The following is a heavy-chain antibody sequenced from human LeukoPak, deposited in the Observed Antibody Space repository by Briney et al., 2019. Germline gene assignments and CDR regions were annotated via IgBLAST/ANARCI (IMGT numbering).Heavy chain of an antibody. J-gene: IGHJ4*02. V-gene: IGHV4-61*05. D-gene: IGHD3-9*01. Sequence: SETLSLTCTVSGGSISSSSYYWGWIRQPPGKGLEWIGYIHYSGTSNYNPSLKSRVTMSVDTSNNQLSLRLSSVTAADTAVYYCARRRNYDLVTGLGDYFDHWGQGTLDTVSS. CDR2: IHYSGTS. CDR1: GGSISSSSYY. CDR3: ARRRNYDLVTGLGDYFDH.